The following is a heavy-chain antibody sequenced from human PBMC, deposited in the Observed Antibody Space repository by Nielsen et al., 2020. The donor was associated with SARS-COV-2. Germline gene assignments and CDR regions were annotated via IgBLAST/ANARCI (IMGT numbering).Heavy chain of an antibody. D-gene: IGHD3-22*01. CDR3: ARDSSGTYRRVDY. CDR2: ISNGGGHTI. Sequence: GGSLRLSCAASGFSLSAYFVGWIRQAPGKGLAWVSWISNGGGHTIYYADSVKGRFTISRDNAKDSVYLQMNNLRAEDTAVYYCARDSSGTYRRVDYWGQGTLVTVSS. J-gene: IGHJ4*02. V-gene: IGHV3-11*04. CDR1: GFSLSAYF.